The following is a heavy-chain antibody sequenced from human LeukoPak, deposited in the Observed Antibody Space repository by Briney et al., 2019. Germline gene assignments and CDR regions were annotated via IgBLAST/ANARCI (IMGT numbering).Heavy chain of an antibody. CDR1: GFTFSGYG. J-gene: IGHJ4*02. D-gene: IGHD5-24*01. V-gene: IGHV3-30*18. Sequence: PGGSLRLSCAASGFTFSGYGMHWVRQAPGKGLEWVSVISYDGSTKYYADSVQGRFTISRDNSKNILYLQMNSLRAEDTAVYYCAKVPSKMTTRTFDSWGRGILVTVSS. CDR2: ISYDGSTK. CDR3: AKVPSKMTTRTFDS.